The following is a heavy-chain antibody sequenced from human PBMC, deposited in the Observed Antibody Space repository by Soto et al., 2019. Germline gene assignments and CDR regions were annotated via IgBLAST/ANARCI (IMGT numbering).Heavy chain of an antibody. J-gene: IGHJ4*02. D-gene: IGHD3-9*01. CDR3: ARETRYFDWFPADY. CDR1: GYTFTSYG. V-gene: IGHV1-18*01. Sequence: GASVKVSCKASGYTFTSYGISWVRQAPGQGLEWMGWISAYNGNTNYAQKLQGSVTMTTDTSTSTAYMELRSLRSDDTAVYYCARETRYFDWFPADYWGQGTLVTVSS. CDR2: ISAYNGNT.